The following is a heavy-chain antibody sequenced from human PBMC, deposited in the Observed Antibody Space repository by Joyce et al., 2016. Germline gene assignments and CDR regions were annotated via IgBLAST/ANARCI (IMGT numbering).Heavy chain of an antibody. CDR2: ITTYNGNT. D-gene: IGHD4-17*01. V-gene: IGHV1-18*01. J-gene: IGHJ5*02. CDR3: ARWGDYAYWFDP. CDR1: GYTFTSYG. Sequence: QVQLVQSGTEVKKPGAPVKVSCKASGYTFTSYGVSWVRQAPGQGLEWIGWITTYNGNTNYAPKLQGRVTMTTDTSTSTAYMELRSLRSDDTAVYYCARWGDYAYWFDPWGQGTLVTVSS.